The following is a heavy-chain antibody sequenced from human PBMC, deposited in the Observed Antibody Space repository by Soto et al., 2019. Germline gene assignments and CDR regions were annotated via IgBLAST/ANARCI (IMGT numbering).Heavy chain of an antibody. CDR1: GFNFNDAW. J-gene: IGHJ4*02. D-gene: IGHD6-19*01. Sequence: GGSLRLSCAASGFNFNDAWMNWVRQAPGKGLEWVGRIKSKTDGGTTDYAAPVKGRFTISRDDSKNTLYLQMNSLKTEDTAVYYCTPIAVAGYYYFDYWGQGTLVTVSS. CDR2: IKSKTDGGTT. CDR3: TPIAVAGYYYFDY. V-gene: IGHV3-15*07.